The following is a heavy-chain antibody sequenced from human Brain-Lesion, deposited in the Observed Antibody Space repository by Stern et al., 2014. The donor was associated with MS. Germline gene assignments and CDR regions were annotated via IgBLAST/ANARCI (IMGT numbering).Heavy chain of an antibody. D-gene: IGHD1-14*01. CDR3: ARDITGSSAYFAY. CDR1: GFTFDDYA. J-gene: IGHJ4*02. CDR2: ISWNSGTI. Sequence: EVQLVQSGGDLVQPGRSLRLSCAAFGFTFDDYAMHWVRQAPGKGLEWVAGISWNSGTIGYADSVKGRFTTSRDNAYSSLYLQMNSLRPEDTVLYCCARDITGSSAYFAYWGQGTLVTVSS. V-gene: IGHV3-9*01.